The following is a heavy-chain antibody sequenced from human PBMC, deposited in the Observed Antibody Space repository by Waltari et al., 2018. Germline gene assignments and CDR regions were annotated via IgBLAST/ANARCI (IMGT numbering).Heavy chain of an antibody. J-gene: IGHJ4*02. V-gene: IGHV3-23*01. D-gene: IGHD3-22*01. CDR1: GFTFSSYA. Sequence: EVQLLESGGGLVQPGGSLRLSCSASGFTFSSYAMSWVRQARGKWLEWVLGVRGRGGSTYYADSVKGRFTISRDNSKNTLYLQMNSLRAEDTAVYYCAKAYYDSSGYKNFDYWGQGTLVTVSS. CDR2: VRGRGGST. CDR3: AKAYYDSSGYKNFDY.